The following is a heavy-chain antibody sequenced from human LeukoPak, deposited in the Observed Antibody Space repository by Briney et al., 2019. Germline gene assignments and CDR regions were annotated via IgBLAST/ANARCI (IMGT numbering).Heavy chain of an antibody. J-gene: IGHJ4*02. Sequence: GESLKISCKGSGYSFTTYWIGWVRQMPGKGLEWMGIVYPGDSDTRYSPSFQGQVTISVDTSITTAYLQWSSLKASDTAMYYCARLPTGMTSPYYVDYWGQGTLVTVSS. CDR1: GYSFTTYW. D-gene: IGHD3-10*01. V-gene: IGHV5-51*01. CDR2: VYPGDSDT. CDR3: ARLPTGMTSPYYVDY.